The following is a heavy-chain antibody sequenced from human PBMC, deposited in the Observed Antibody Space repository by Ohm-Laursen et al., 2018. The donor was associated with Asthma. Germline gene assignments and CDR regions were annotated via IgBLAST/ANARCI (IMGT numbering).Heavy chain of an antibody. CDR2: ISFDGSNK. V-gene: IGHV3-33*05. J-gene: IGHJ4*02. CDR3: ARDGYIVATTYYFDY. D-gene: IGHD5-12*01. CDR1: GFTFSSYG. Sequence: SLRLSCSASGFTFSSYGMHWVRQAPGKGLEWVAVISFDGSNKYYADSVKGRFTISRDSSKNTLYLQMNSLRAEDTAVYYCARDGYIVATTYYFDYWGQGTLVTVSS.